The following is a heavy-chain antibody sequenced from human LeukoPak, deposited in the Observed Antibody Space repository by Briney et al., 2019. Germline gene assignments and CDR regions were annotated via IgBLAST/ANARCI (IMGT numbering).Heavy chain of an antibody. D-gene: IGHD5-12*01. CDR2: ITSTSTYN. Sequence: PGRSLRLSCAPSGSAFSTYSMTWVRQAPGKGLEWVSSITSTSTYNHYADFLRGRFTISRDNAKNSLYLQVNGLRAEDMAVYYCARVAAGATIHNYYYSYMDVWGKGTTVTVSS. CDR3: ARVAAGATIHNYYYSYMDV. J-gene: IGHJ6*03. V-gene: IGHV3-21*01. CDR1: GSAFSTYS.